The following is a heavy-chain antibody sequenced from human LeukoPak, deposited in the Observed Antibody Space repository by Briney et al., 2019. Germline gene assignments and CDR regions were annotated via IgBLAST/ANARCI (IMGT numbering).Heavy chain of an antibody. Sequence: GGSLRLSCAASGFTFSSYGKHWVRQAPGKGLEWVAFIRYDGSNKYYADSVKGRFTISRDNSKNTLYLQMNSLRAEDTAVYYCAKDGSRSGSPGYFDYWGQGTLVTVSS. D-gene: IGHD1-26*01. J-gene: IGHJ4*02. CDR2: IRYDGSNK. V-gene: IGHV3-30*02. CDR3: AKDGSRSGSPGYFDY. CDR1: GFTFSSYG.